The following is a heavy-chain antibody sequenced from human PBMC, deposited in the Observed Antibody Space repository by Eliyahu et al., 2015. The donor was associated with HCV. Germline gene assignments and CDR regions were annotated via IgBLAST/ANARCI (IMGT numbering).Heavy chain of an antibody. V-gene: IGHV4-59*01. CDR1: GGSIGNFY. D-gene: IGHD3/OR15-3a*01. Sequence: QVQLQESGPQLVKPSETLSLTCTVSGGSIGNFYWSWXRQPPGKGLEWIGQIYYSGITNYNPSLKSRVTISVDTSKNHFSLELTSVSAADTAVYYCARDMFFGGQGSLVTVSS. CDR2: IYYSGIT. J-gene: IGHJ4*02. CDR3: ARDMFF.